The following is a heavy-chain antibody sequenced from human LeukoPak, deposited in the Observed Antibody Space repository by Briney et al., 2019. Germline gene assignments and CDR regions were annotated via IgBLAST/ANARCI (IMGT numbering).Heavy chain of an antibody. CDR2: IIPIFGIA. CDR3: AREMAPAVADESWFDP. V-gene: IGHV1-69*10. J-gene: IGHJ5*02. CDR1: GGTFSSYT. Sequence: VKVSCKASGGTFSSYTISWVRQAPGQGLEWMGRIIPIFGIANYAQKFQGRVTITADKSTSTAYMELSSLRSEDTAVYYCAREMAPAVADESWFDPWGQGTLVTVSS. D-gene: IGHD6-19*01.